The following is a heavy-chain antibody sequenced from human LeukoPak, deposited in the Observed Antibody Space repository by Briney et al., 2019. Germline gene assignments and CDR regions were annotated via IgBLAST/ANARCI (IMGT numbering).Heavy chain of an antibody. D-gene: IGHD4-17*01. J-gene: IGHJ4*02. CDR3: ASHDYGDFGANFDY. CDR1: GGSFSDYY. Sequence: KSSETLSLTCAVYGGSFSDYYWSWIRQPPGKGLEWIGEINHSGSTIYNPPLKSRVTISIDTSRKQFSLQVRSVTAADTAVYYCASHDYGDFGANFDYWGQGTLVTVSS. CDR2: INHSGST. V-gene: IGHV4-34*01.